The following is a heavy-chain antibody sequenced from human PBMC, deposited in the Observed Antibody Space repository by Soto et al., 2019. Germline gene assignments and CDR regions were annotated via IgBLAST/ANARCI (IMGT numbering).Heavy chain of an antibody. Sequence: QITLKESGPTLVKPTQTLTLTCTFSGFSLSTSGVGVGWIRQPPGKALEWLALIYWDDDKRHSPSPKSRLTTTNATSKNHPVLTITNMDPVDTATYYCAHKGGAAARLRSENWGQGTLVTVSS. J-gene: IGHJ4*02. CDR2: IYWDDDK. CDR3: AHKGGAAARLRSEN. V-gene: IGHV2-5*02. D-gene: IGHD6-13*01. CDR1: GFSLSTSGVG.